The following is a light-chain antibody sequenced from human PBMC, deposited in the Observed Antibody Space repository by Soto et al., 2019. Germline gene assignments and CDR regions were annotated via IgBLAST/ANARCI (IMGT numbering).Light chain of an antibody. CDR2: EVR. J-gene: IGLJ1*01. CDR1: SGDVGRYNY. CDR3: SSYTDSGTLV. V-gene: IGLV2-14*01. Sequence: SVLTQPASASGSLGQSITISCTGTSGDVGRYNYVSWYQQYPGKAPKLMIYEVRTRPSGVSDRFSGSKSGNTASLTISGLQAEDEADYYCSSYTDSGTLVFGAGTKVTVL.